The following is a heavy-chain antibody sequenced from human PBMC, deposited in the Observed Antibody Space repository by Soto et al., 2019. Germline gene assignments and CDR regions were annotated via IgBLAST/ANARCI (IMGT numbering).Heavy chain of an antibody. J-gene: IGHJ4*02. CDR1: GASISSSDYY. CDR3: ARQEGYTAGCQGY. CDR2: IYYSGRT. V-gene: IGHV4-39*01. D-gene: IGHD5-18*01. Sequence: QVQLQESGPGLVKPSETLSLTCSVSGASISSSDYYWGWIRQPPGEGLEWIGSIYYSGRTNYNPSLNSRVTISLDTSKNQFSLKLSSVTAADTAVYYCARQEGYTAGCQGYCGQGTLVTVSS.